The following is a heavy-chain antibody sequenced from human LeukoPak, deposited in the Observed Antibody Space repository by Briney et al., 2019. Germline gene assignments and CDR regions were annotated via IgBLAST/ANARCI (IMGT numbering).Heavy chain of an antibody. CDR2: INPNSGGT. V-gene: IGHV1-2*02. CDR3: ARVVCTNGVCPLNY. Sequence: ASVKVSCKASGYTFTGYYMHWVRQAPGQGLEWMGWINPNSGGTNYAQKFQGRVTMTRDTSISTAYMELSRLRSDDTAVYYCARVVCTNGVCPLNYWGQGTLVTVSS. CDR1: GYTFTGYY. J-gene: IGHJ4*02. D-gene: IGHD2-8*01.